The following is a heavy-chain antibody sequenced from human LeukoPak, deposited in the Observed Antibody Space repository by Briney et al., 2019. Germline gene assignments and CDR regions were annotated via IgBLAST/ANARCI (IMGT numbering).Heavy chain of an antibody. CDR3: ARGGQLWQYFDY. CDR2: IYYSGST. Sequence: SETLSLTCTVSGGSISSYYWSWIRQPPGKGLEWIGYIYYSGSTNYNPSLKSRVTISVDTSKNQFSLKLSSVTAADTAVYYCARGGQLWQYFDYWGQGILVTVSS. D-gene: IGHD5-18*01. J-gene: IGHJ4*02. CDR1: GGSISSYY. V-gene: IGHV4-59*01.